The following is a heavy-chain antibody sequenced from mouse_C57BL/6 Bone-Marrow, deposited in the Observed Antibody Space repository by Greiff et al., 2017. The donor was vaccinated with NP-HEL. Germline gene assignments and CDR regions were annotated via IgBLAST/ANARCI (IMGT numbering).Heavy chain of an antibody. D-gene: IGHD2-5*01. CDR3: ARYTYSNYLDYAMDY. CDR1: GFTFTDYY. CDR2: IRNKANGYTT. V-gene: IGHV7-3*01. Sequence: DVQLVESGGGLVQPGGSLSLSCAASGFTFTDYYMSWVRQPPGKALEWLGFIRNKANGYTTEYIASVKGRFTISRDNSQSILYLQMNARRAEDSANYCCARYTYSNYLDYAMDYWGQGTSVTVSS. J-gene: IGHJ4*01.